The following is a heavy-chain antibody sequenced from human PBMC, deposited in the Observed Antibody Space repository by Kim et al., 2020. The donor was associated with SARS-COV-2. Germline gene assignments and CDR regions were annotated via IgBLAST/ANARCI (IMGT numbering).Heavy chain of an antibody. V-gene: IGHV5-51*01. Sequence: GESLKISCKGSGYSFTSYWIGWVRQMPGKGLEWMGIIYPGDSDTRYSPSFQGQVTISADKSISTAYLQWSSLKASDTAMYYCARLGGIVVVPAAIGKYGMDVWGQGTTVTVSS. CDR2: IYPGDSDT. CDR1: GYSFTSYW. CDR3: ARLGGIVVVPAAIGKYGMDV. J-gene: IGHJ6*02. D-gene: IGHD2-2*01.